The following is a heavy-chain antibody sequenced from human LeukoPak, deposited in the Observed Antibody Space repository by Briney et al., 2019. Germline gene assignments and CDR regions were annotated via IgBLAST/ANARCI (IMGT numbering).Heavy chain of an antibody. Sequence: PSETLSLTCTVSGGSISSGSYYWSWIRQPAGKGLEWIGRIYTSGSTNYNPSLKSRVTMSVDTSKNQFSLKLSSVTAADTAVYYCARMPGIAARSYYYYYMDVWGKGTTVTVSS. D-gene: IGHD6-6*01. CDR2: IYTSGST. CDR1: GGSISSGSYY. J-gene: IGHJ6*03. CDR3: ARMPGIAARSYYYYYMDV. V-gene: IGHV4-61*02.